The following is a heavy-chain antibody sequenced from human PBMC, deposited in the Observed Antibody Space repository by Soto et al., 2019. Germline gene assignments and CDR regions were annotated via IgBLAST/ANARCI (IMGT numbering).Heavy chain of an antibody. CDR1: GFTFSSYA. D-gene: IGHD6-19*01. Sequence: PGGSLRLSCAASGFTFSSYAMSWVRQAPGKGLEWVSAISGSGGSTYYADSVKGRFTISRDNSKNTLYLQMNSLRAEDTAVYYCAKDKWLVRDYYYYGMDVWGQGTTVTVSS. J-gene: IGHJ6*02. CDR3: AKDKWLVRDYYYYGMDV. V-gene: IGHV3-23*01. CDR2: ISGSGGST.